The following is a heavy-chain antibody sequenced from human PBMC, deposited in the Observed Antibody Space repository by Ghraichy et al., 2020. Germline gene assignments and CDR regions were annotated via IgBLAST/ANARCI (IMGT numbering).Heavy chain of an antibody. CDR3: ARGYVVVIATQGAFDI. CDR1: GFTVSSNY. V-gene: IGHV3-53*01. D-gene: IGHD2-21*01. CDR2: IYSGGST. J-gene: IGHJ3*02. Sequence: GGSLRLSCAASGFTVSSNYMTWVRQAPGKGLEWVSIIYSGGSTYYADSVKGRFTISRDNSKNTLFLQMNSLRAEDTAVYYCARGYVVVIATQGAFDIWGQGTMVTVSS.